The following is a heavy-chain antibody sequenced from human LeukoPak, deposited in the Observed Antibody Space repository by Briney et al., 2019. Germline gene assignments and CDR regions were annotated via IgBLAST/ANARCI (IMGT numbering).Heavy chain of an antibody. CDR2: ISSSSKYI. J-gene: IGHJ1*01. D-gene: IGHD6-13*01. V-gene: IGHV3-21*01. CDR1: GFTFNTYS. Sequence: GGSLRLSCAASGFTFNTYSLNWVRQAPGKGLEWVSSISSSSKYIYYADSVKGRFTISRDNAKNSLYLQMNSLRAEDTAVYYCARDKSSSHDRDFQHWGQGTLVTVSS. CDR3: ARDKSSSHDRDFQH.